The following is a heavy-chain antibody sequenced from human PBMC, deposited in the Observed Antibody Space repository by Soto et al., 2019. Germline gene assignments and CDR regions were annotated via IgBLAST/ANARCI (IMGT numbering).Heavy chain of an antibody. CDR1: GGSFSSYT. CDR2: IYSSGST. Sequence: SETLSLTCDVYGGSFSSYTWGWIRQPPGKGPEWIGSIYSSGSTYYNPSLNSRVTVSVDTYKNQFSLKVTSVTAADTAVYYCARLYGYSIRNSCHGHYAMDVWGQGTTVTVSS. V-gene: IGHV4-39*01. D-gene: IGHD2-2*01. CDR3: ARLYGYSIRNSCHGHYAMDV. J-gene: IGHJ6*02.